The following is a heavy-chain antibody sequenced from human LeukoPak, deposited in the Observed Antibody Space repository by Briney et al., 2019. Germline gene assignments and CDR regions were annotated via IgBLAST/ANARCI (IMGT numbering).Heavy chain of an antibody. CDR3: ARTDWYGSTIDS. Sequence: SETLSLTCTVSGYSITTVGNFWTWVRQHPGKGLEWIGNIHNSGSTHSNPSLNSRLTISLDTSKNRFSLNLTSVTVADTAVYYCARTDWYGSTIDSWGQGTLVAVSS. D-gene: IGHD3-9*01. V-gene: IGHV4-31*03. CDR2: IHNSGST. CDR1: GYSITTVGNF. J-gene: IGHJ4*02.